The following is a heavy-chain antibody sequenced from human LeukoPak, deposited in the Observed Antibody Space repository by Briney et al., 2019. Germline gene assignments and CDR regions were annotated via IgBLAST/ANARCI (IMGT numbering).Heavy chain of an antibody. CDR2: IYYSGST. V-gene: IGHV4-39*01. J-gene: IGHJ5*02. D-gene: IGHD2-2*01. Sequence: SETLSLTCTVSGGSISGSSYYWGWIRQPPGKGLEWIGSIYYSGSTYYNPSLKSRVTISVDTSKNQFSLKLSSVTAADTAVYYCARVRRSSTTCLGPWGQGSLVTVSS. CDR1: GGSISGSSYY. CDR3: ARVRRSSTTCLGP.